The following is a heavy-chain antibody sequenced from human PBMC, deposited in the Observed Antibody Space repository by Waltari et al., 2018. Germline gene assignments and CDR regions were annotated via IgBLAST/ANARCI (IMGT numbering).Heavy chain of an antibody. Sequence: QVQLVQSGAEVKKPGSSVKVSCKASGGTFSSYAISWVRQAPGQGLEWMGGIIPIFGTANYAQRFQGRVTITADNYTSTDYMELSSLRSEDTAEYYCARVSMVRGVIDAFDIWGQRTMVTVSS. CDR1: GGTFSSYA. CDR2: IIPIFGTA. V-gene: IGHV1-69*14. D-gene: IGHD3-10*01. CDR3: ARVSMVRGVIDAFDI. J-gene: IGHJ3*02.